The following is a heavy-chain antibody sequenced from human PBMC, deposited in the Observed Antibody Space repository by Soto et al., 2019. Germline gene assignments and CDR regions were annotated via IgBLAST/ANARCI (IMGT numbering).Heavy chain of an antibody. CDR2: INHSGST. CDR1: GGSFSGYY. Sequence: PSETLSLTCAVYGGSFSGYYWSWIRQPPGKGLEWIGEINHSGSTNYNPSLKSRVAISVDTSKNQFSLKLSSVTAADTAVYYCARGRGSSSSSGVMGYWGQGTLVTVSS. J-gene: IGHJ4*02. CDR3: ARGRGSSSSSGVMGY. D-gene: IGHD6-6*01. V-gene: IGHV4-34*01.